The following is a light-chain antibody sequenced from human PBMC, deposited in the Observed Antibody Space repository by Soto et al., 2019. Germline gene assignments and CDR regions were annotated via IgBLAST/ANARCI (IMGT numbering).Light chain of an antibody. V-gene: IGKV3-11*01. CDR1: QSVSIY. CDR2: NAS. CDR3: QQRFNWPLT. Sequence: ESVLTQSPATLSLSPGERATLSCRASQSVSIYLAWYQQKPGQAPRLLIYNASNRATGIPARFSGSGSGTDFTLTISSLEPEDFAVYYCQQRFNWPLTFGGGTKMDIK. J-gene: IGKJ4*01.